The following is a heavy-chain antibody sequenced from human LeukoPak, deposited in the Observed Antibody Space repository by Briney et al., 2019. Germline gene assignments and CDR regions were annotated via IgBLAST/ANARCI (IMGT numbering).Heavy chain of an antibody. V-gene: IGHV4-61*02. Sequence: PSETLSLTCTVSGGSISSGSYYWSWIRQPAGKGLEWIGRIYTSGSPNYNPSLKSRVTILVDTSKNQFSLKLSSVTAADTAVYYCARGGFPDYFDYWGQGTLVTVSS. CDR3: ARGGFPDYFDY. CDR2: IYTSGSP. CDR1: GGSISSGSYY. D-gene: IGHD3-10*01. J-gene: IGHJ4*02.